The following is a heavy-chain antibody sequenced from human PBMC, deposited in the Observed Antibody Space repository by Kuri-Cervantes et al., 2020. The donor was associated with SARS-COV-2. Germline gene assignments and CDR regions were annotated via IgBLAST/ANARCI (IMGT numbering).Heavy chain of an antibody. Sequence: GSLRLSCTVSGGSISSYYWSWIRQPPGKGLEWIGYIYYSGSTNYNPSLKSRVTISVDTSKNQFSLKLSSVTAADTAVYYCARDPAYYDSSGYYYGAFDIWGQGTMGT. D-gene: IGHD3-22*01. J-gene: IGHJ3*02. V-gene: IGHV4-59*01. CDR2: IYYSGST. CDR3: ARDPAYYDSSGYYYGAFDI. CDR1: GGSISSYY.